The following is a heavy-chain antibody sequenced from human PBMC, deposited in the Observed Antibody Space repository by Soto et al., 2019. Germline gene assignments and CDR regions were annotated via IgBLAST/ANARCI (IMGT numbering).Heavy chain of an antibody. CDR3: ARVRGYSYGFSTSRKNYYYYMDV. D-gene: IGHD5-18*01. V-gene: IGHV4-59*01. Sequence: SETLSLTCTVSGGSISSYYWSWIRQPPGKGLEWIGYIYYSGSTNYNPSLKSRVTISVDTSKNQFSLKLSSVTAADTAVYYCARVRGYSYGFSTSRKNYYYYMDVWGKGTTVTVSS. CDR2: IYYSGST. J-gene: IGHJ6*03. CDR1: GGSISSYY.